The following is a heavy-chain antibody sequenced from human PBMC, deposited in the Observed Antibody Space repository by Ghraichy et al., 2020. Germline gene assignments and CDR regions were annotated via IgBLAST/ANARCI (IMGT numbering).Heavy chain of an antibody. CDR1: GGSFSGYY. Sequence: SETLSLTCAVYGGSFSGYYWSWIRQPPGKGLEWIGEINHSGSTNYNPSLKSRVTISVDTSKNQFSLKLSSVTAADTAVYYCARGRGITMVRGAPRALYYYYYGMDVWGQGTTVTVSS. V-gene: IGHV4-34*01. J-gene: IGHJ6*02. D-gene: IGHD3-10*01. CDR3: ARGRGITMVRGAPRALYYYYYGMDV. CDR2: INHSGST.